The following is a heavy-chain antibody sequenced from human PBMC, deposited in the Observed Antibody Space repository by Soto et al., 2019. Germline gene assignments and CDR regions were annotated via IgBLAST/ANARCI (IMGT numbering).Heavy chain of an antibody. D-gene: IGHD6-6*01. CDR2: MNPNSGNT. CDR3: AGGSPPAAALAG. CDR1: GYTFTSYD. V-gene: IGHV1-8*01. J-gene: IGHJ1*01. Sequence: QVQLVQSGAEVKKPGASVKVSCKASGYTFTSYDINWVRQATGQGLEWMGWMNPNSGNTGYAQKFQGSVSMTRTTRIRTADMDLSSLRTEDTAVYCCAGGSPPAAALAGWGEGTLVTVSS.